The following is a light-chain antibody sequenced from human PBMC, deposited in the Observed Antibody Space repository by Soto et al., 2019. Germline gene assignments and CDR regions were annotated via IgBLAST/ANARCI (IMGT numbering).Light chain of an antibody. CDR3: QQSYGTPLP. Sequence: DMEMTQSPSSLSASVGDRVTITCRASQSISNYLNLYQHKPGKVPKLLIYAASSLQSGVPTRFSGSGSGTDFTLTINSRQPEDFATYYCQQSYGTPLPFGGGTKIEIK. J-gene: IGKJ4*01. V-gene: IGKV1-39*01. CDR2: AAS. CDR1: QSISNY.